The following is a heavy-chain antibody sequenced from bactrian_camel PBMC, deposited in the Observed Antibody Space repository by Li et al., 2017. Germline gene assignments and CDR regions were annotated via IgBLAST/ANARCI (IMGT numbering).Heavy chain of an antibody. CDR2: ITTDGSET. D-gene: IGHD5*01. Sequence: QVQLVESGGGSVQPGGSLRLSCATSGFTFSNRYMSWVRQAPGKGLEWVVTITTDGSETYYADPVKGRFTISRDNAKTTVYLQMNSLKSEDTALYYCAFPTPGIGYNDWGQGTQVTVS. J-gene: IGHJ4*01. CDR3: AFPTPGIGYND. V-gene: IGHV3S6*01. CDR1: GFTFSNRY.